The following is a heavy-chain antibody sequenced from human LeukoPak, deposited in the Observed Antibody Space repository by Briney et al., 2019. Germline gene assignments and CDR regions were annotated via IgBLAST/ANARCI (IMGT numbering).Heavy chain of an antibody. CDR3: ARGDGYNSGFDY. V-gene: IGHV1-2*06. CDR2: INPNSGGT. D-gene: IGHD5-24*01. J-gene: IGHJ4*02. CDR1: GYTFTGYY. Sequence: ASVKVSCKASGYTFTGYYMHWVRQAPGQGLEWMGRINPNSGGTNYAQKFQGRVTMTRDTSISTAYMELSRLRSDDTAVYYCARGDGYNSGFDYWGQGTLVTVSS.